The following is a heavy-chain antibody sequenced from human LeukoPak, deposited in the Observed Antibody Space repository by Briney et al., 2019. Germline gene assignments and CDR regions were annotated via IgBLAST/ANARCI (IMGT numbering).Heavy chain of an antibody. CDR3: AKDRGTYPGDGMDV. CDR1: GFTFSSYA. CDR2: ISSSGGST. J-gene: IGHJ6*02. D-gene: IGHD2-8*02. Sequence: GGSLRLSCAASGFTFSSYAMSWVRQAPGKGLEWVSGISSSGGSTYNADSVEGRFATSRDNSKNTLYLQMNSLRAEDTAVYYCAKDRGTYPGDGMDVWGQGTTVTVSS. V-gene: IGHV3-23*01.